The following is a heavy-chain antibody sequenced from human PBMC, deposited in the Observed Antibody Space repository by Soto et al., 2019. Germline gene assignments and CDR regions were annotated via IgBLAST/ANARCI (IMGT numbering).Heavy chain of an antibody. D-gene: IGHD3-22*01. V-gene: IGHV4-28*01. J-gene: IGHJ4*02. CDR3: ARSAVAITSVGYFDY. Sequence: QVQLQESGPGLVKPSDTLSLTCAVSGYSISSSNWWGWIRQPPGKGLEWIGYIYYSGSTYYNPSLKSRATMSVDTSKTQFSLQLSSVTAVDTAVYYCARSAVAITSVGYFDYWGQGTLVTVSS. CDR2: IYYSGST. CDR1: GYSISSSNW.